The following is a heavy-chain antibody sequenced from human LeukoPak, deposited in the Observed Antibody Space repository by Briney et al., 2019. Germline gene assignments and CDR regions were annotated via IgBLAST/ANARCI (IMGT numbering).Heavy chain of an antibody. CDR1: GGSISSSSYY. Sequence: SETLSLTCTVSGGSISSSSYYWGWIRQPPGKGLEWIGSIYYSGSTDYNPSLKSRVTISVDTSKNQFSLKLSSVTAADTAVYYCARRPNYYDSSGYYAFDIWGQGTMVTVSS. CDR3: ARRPNYYDSSGYYAFDI. CDR2: IYYSGST. V-gene: IGHV4-39*07. D-gene: IGHD3-22*01. J-gene: IGHJ3*02.